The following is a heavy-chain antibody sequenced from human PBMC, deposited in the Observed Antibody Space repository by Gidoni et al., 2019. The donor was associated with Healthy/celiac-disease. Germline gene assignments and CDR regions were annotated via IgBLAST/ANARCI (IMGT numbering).Heavy chain of an antibody. J-gene: IGHJ6*02. CDR3: ARDRSYQLLSSHYGMDV. Sequence: EVQLVESGGGLVKPGGSLRLPCAASGFPFSSYSMNWVRQAPGKGLEWVSSISSSSSYIYYADSVKGRFTISRDNAKNSLYLQMNSLRAEDTAVYYCARDRSYQLLSSHYGMDVWGQGTTVTVSS. CDR1: GFPFSSYS. V-gene: IGHV3-21*01. CDR2: ISSSSSYI. D-gene: IGHD2-2*01.